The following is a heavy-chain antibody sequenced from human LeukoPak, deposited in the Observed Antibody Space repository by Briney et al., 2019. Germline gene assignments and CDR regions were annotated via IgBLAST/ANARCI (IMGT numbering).Heavy chain of an antibody. CDR2: INHSGST. Sequence: SETLSLTCAVYGGSFSGYYWSWIRQPPGKGLEWIGEINHSGSTNYNPSLKSRVTISVDTSKNQFSLKLSSVTAADTAVYYCARHPPTAGPWFDSWGQGTLVTVSS. CDR1: GGSFSGYY. V-gene: IGHV4-34*01. D-gene: IGHD6-13*01. J-gene: IGHJ5*01. CDR3: ARHPPTAGPWFDS.